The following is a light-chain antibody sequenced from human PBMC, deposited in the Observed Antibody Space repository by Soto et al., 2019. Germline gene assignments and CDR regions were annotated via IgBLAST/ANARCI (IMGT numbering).Light chain of an antibody. CDR1: SSNIGNNY. CDR3: GTWYSSLSVV. Sequence: QSVLTQPPSVSAAPGQKVTISCSGSSSNIGNNYVAWYQQLPGTAPKLLIYENNKRPSGIPDRFSGSKAGTSATLGITGLQTGDDDDYYCGTWYSSLSVVFGGGTKLTVL. J-gene: IGLJ2*01. CDR2: ENN. V-gene: IGLV1-51*02.